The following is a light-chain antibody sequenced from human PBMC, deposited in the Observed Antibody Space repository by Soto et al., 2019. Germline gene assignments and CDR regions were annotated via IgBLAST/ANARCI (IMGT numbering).Light chain of an antibody. Sequence: QSVLTQPPSASGTPGQRVTISCSGSSSNIGSNTVNWYQQLPGTAPKLLIYSNNQRPSGVPDRFSGSKSGTSASLAISGLQSEDEADYYCAAWDDSLNARVFGTGTKVTV. CDR1: SSNIGSNT. CDR3: AAWDDSLNARV. V-gene: IGLV1-44*01. CDR2: SNN. J-gene: IGLJ1*01.